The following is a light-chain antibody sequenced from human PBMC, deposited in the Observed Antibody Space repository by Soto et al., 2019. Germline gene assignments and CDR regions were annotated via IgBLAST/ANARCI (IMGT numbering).Light chain of an antibody. CDR2: VAS. CDR1: QLVSGSY. Sequence: EFVLTQSPGTLSLSPGERATLSCRASQLVSGSYFAWYQQKPGQSPRLLIYVASSRATGIQDRFSGSGSGKDFTLTISRLEPEDFAVYFCQQYGSPWTFGQGTKVEIK. J-gene: IGKJ1*01. CDR3: QQYGSPWT. V-gene: IGKV3-20*01.